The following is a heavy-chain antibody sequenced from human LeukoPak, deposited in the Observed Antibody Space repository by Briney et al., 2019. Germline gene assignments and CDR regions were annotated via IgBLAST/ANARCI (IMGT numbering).Heavy chain of an antibody. J-gene: IGHJ3*01. CDR3: AKRITVVARDAFDF. Sequence: PRGSLRLSCAASGFTFSTYAMSWVRQAPGKGLEWVSSISGSGGSTFYADSVKGRFTISRDNSKNTLYLQMNSLRVEDTAIYYCAKRITVVARDAFDFWGQGTMVTVSS. CDR1: GFTFSTYA. D-gene: IGHD1-14*01. V-gene: IGHV3-23*01. CDR2: ISGSGGST.